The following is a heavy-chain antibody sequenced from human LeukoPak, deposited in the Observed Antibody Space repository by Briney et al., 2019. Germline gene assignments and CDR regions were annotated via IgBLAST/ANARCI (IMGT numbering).Heavy chain of an antibody. J-gene: IGHJ4*02. D-gene: IGHD3-9*01. CDR3: ARRDYDILTGYYYYFDY. Sequence: GESLKISCKGSGYSFTSYWIGWVRQMPGKGLEWMGIIYPGDSDTRYSPSFQGQVTISADKSISTAYPQWSSLKASDTAMYYCARRDYDILTGYYYYFDYWGQGTLVTVSS. CDR1: GYSFTSYW. CDR2: IYPGDSDT. V-gene: IGHV5-51*01.